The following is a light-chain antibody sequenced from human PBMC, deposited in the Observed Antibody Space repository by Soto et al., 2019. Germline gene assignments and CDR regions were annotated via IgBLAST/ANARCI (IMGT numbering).Light chain of an antibody. Sequence: EIVLTQSPGTLSLSPGERATLSCRASQSVSSSYLAWYQQKPGQAPRLLIDGAFSKATGIPDRFSGSGSGTDLTLTSRRLEPEAFAVYYCQQYGSARTVGRGTKVDIK. J-gene: IGKJ3*01. CDR1: QSVSSSY. V-gene: IGKV3-20*01. CDR2: GAF. CDR3: QQYGSART.